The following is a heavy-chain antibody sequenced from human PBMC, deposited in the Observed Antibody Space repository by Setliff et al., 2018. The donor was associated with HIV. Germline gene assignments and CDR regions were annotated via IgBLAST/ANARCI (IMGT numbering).Heavy chain of an antibody. CDR2: IHSSGST. CDR3: ATLDHSGGNFLAY. V-gene: IGHV4-61*08. CDR1: GGSISSAGYY. Sequence: SETLSLTCTVSGGSISSAGYYWSWIRQHPGKGLEWIGYIHSSGSTIYNPSLKSRITISLDTSKEQFSLELSSATAADTAVYYCATLDHSGGNFLAYWGQGSLVTVSS. J-gene: IGHJ4*02. D-gene: IGHD2-21*02.